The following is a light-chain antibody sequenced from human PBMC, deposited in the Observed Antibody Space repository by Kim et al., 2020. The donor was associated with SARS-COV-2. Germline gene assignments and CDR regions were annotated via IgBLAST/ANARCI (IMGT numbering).Light chain of an antibody. V-gene: IGLV3-1*01. CDR1: KLGDKY. Sequence: SYELTQPPSVSVSPGQTASITCSGDKLGDKYACWYQQKPGQSPVLVIYQDSKRPSGLPERFSGSNSGNTATLTISGTQAMDEADYYRQAWDSSTAVVFGG. CDR3: QAWDSSTAVV. CDR2: QDS. J-gene: IGLJ2*01.